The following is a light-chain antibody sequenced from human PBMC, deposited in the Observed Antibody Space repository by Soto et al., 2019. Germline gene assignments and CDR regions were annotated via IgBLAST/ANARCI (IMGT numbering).Light chain of an antibody. CDR2: ASS. J-gene: IGKJ2*01. CDR1: QTVSNNY. V-gene: IGKV3-20*01. Sequence: EVVLTQSPGTLSLSPGERATLSCRASQTVSNNYLAWYQQKPGQAPRLLIFASSDRATGIPDRFSGSGSGTAFTLTISTLEPEDFALYYCQQYGSSPPSTFGHGTKLEIK. CDR3: QQYGSSPPST.